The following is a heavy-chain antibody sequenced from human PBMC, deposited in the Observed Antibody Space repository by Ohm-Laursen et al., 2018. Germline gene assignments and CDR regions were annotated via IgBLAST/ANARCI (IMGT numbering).Heavy chain of an antibody. CDR2: IYYSGST. CDR1: GGSISSGGYY. Sequence: TLSLTCPVSGGSISSGGYYWSWIRQHPGKGLEWIGYIYYSGSTYYNPSLKSRVTISVDTSKNQFSLNLSSVTAADTAVYYCARGRWVTPFDYWGQGALVTVSS. V-gene: IGHV4-31*03. J-gene: IGHJ4*02. D-gene: IGHD2-21*02. CDR3: ARGRWVTPFDY.